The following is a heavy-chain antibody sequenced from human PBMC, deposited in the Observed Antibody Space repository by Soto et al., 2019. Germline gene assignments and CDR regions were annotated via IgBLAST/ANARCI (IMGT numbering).Heavy chain of an antibody. CDR1: GFTFSGSA. D-gene: IGHD4-17*01. V-gene: IGHV3-73*02. CDR2: IRSKANSYAT. J-gene: IGHJ1*01. CDR3: TRHEMTTVPQGAEYFQH. Sequence: EVQLVESGGGLVQPGGSLKLSCAASGFTFSGSAMHWVRQASGKGLEWVGRIRSKANSYATAYAASVKGRFTISREDSKNTPHQHRNSLKTEDTAVYYCTRHEMTTVPQGAEYFQHWGQGSLITVSS.